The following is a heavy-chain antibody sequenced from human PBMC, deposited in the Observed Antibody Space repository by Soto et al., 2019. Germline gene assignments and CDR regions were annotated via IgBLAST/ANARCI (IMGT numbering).Heavy chain of an antibody. CDR2: ISGSGGST. J-gene: IGHJ5*02. V-gene: IGHV3-23*01. CDR3: AKVPSVYEYYYDRSGSLGS. Sequence: GGSLRLSCAASGFTFSSYAMSWVRQAPGKGLEWVSAISGSGGSTYYADSVKGRFTISRDNSKNTLYLQMNSLRAEDTAVYYCAKVPSVYEYYYDRSGSLGSWGQGILVTVSS. CDR1: GFTFSSYA. D-gene: IGHD3-22*01.